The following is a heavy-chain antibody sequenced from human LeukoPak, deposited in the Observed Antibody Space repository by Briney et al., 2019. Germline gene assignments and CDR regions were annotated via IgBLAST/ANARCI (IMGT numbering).Heavy chain of an antibody. V-gene: IGHV3-64*01. CDR1: GFTFSSYA. CDR2: ISSNGGST. D-gene: IGHD3-3*01. J-gene: IGHJ4*02. Sequence: QAGGSLRLSCAASGFTFSSYAMHWVRQAPGKGLEYVSAISSNGGSTYYANSVKGRFTISRDNSKNTLYLQMGSLRAEDMAVYYCARASKTSYYDFWSGYFDYWGQGTLVTVSS. CDR3: ARASKTSYYDFWSGYFDY.